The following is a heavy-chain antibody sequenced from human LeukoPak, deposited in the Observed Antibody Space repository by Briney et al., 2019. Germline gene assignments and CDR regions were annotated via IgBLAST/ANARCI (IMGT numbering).Heavy chain of an antibody. CDR1: GYTLTDYY. D-gene: IGHD6-6*01. J-gene: IGHJ5*02. CDR3: ARSNIATRRGCKRFDP. Sequence: ASVKVSCKASGYTLTDYYMRWVRQAPGQGLEWMGWISLNSGGTNYAQNFQGRVTMTRDTSFSTAYMELSSLRSDDTAVYYCARSNIATRRGCKRFDPWGQGTLVTVSS. CDR2: ISLNSGGT. V-gene: IGHV1-2*02.